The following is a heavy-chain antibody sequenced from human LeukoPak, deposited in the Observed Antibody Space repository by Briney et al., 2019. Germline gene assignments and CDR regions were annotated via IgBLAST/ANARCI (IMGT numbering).Heavy chain of an antibody. CDR2: IYHSGST. CDR1: GGSVSSGGYY. CDR3: ARDPHDCSSTSCLGI. V-gene: IGHV4-30-2*01. Sequence: SETLSLTCTVSGGSVSSGGYYWSWIRQPPGKGLEWIGYIYHSGSTYYNPSLKSRVTISVDRSKNQFSLKLSSVTAADTAVYYCARDPHDCSSTSCLGIWGQGTMVTVSS. D-gene: IGHD2-2*01. J-gene: IGHJ3*02.